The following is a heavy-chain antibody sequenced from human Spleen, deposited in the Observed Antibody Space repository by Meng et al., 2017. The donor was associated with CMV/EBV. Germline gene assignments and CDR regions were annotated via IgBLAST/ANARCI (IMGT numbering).Heavy chain of an antibody. J-gene: IGHJ2*01. V-gene: IGHV3-23*03. D-gene: IGHD6-19*01. Sequence: GESLKISCAASGFTFSSYAMSWVRQAPGKGLEWVSVIYSGGSSTYYADSVKGRFTISRDNSKNTLYLQMNSLRAEDTAVYYCAKDQGSGSYWYFDLWGRGTRVTVSS. CDR2: IYSGGSST. CDR1: GFTFSSYA. CDR3: AKDQGSGSYWYFDL.